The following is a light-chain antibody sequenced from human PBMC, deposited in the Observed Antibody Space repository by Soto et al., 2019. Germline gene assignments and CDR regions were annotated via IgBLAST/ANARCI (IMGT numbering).Light chain of an antibody. CDR2: GAS. Sequence: EIVLTQSPGTLSLSPGGRATLSCRASQSVSRRLAWYQHRPGQSPRLLMSGASMRASGVPVRFSGSGSGTDFTLTISSLQSEDFAVYYCQQYNNWPWTFGQGTKVDNK. V-gene: IGKV3D-15*01. CDR3: QQYNNWPWT. CDR1: QSVSRR. J-gene: IGKJ1*01.